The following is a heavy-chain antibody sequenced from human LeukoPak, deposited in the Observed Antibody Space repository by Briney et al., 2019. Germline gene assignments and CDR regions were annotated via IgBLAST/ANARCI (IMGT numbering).Heavy chain of an antibody. CDR1: GFTVSSNY. D-gene: IGHD2-2*01. Sequence: GGSLRLSCAVSGFTVSSNYMSWVRQAPGKGLEWVSVIYDAGGTYYADSVKGRFTISRDNFKNTLYLQMNSLRAEDTAVYYCARDSLARTSDYWGQGTLVTVSS. CDR2: IYDAGGT. CDR3: ARDSLARTSDY. J-gene: IGHJ4*02. V-gene: IGHV3-66*01.